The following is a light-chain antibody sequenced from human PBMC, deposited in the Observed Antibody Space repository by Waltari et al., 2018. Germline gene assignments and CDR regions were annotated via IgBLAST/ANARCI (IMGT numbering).Light chain of an antibody. CDR1: QSINSW. V-gene: IGKV1-5*03. CDR3: HQYFSPHWT. CDR2: KAS. Sequence: DIQMTQSPSTLSASVGDRVTITCRASQSINSWLAWYQQKPGKAPKLLISKASSLESGVPDRFSGTGSGTDFTLTISSLQAEDVAVYYCHQYFSPHWTFGQGTKVEIK. J-gene: IGKJ1*01.